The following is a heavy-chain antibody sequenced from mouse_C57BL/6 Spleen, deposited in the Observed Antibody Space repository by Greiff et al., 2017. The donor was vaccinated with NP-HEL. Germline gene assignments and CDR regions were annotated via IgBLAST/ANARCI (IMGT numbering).Heavy chain of an antibody. CDR1: GYAFSSSW. Sequence: QVQLQQSGPELVKPGASVKISCKASGYAFSSSWMNWVKQRPGKGLEWIGRIYPGDGDTNYNGKFKGKATLTADKSSSTAYMQLSSLTSEDSAVYFCAREITTVVATDFDVWGTGTTVTVSS. J-gene: IGHJ1*03. CDR3: AREITTVVATDFDV. D-gene: IGHD1-1*01. CDR2: IYPGDGDT. V-gene: IGHV1-82*01.